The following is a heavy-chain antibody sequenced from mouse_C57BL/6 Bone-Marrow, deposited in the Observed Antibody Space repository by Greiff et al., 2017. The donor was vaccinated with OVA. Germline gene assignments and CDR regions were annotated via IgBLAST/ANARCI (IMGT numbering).Heavy chain of an antibody. CDR1: GYTFTGYW. Sequence: QVQLKESGAELMKPGASVKLSCKATGYTFTGYWIEWVKQRPGHGLEWIGRIFPRSGGTNYNEKFKGKATFTADTSSNTAYMQLSSLTTEDSAIYFCARWVGPAWFAYWGQGTLVTVSA. V-gene: IGHV1-9*01. CDR2: IFPRSGGT. D-gene: IGHD1-1*02. CDR3: ARWVGPAWFAY. J-gene: IGHJ3*01.